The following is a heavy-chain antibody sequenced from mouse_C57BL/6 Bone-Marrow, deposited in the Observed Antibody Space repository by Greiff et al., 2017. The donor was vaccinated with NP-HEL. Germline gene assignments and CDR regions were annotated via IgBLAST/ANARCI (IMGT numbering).Heavy chain of an antibody. J-gene: IGHJ2*01. CDR3: ARHGLYYFDY. Sequence: EVKLMESGGDLVKPGGSLKLSCAASGFTFSSYGMSWVRQTPDKRLEWVATISSGGSYTYYPDSVKGRFTISRDNAKNTLYLQMSSLKSEDTAMYYCARHGLYYFDYWGQGTTLTVSA. CDR2: ISSGGSYT. CDR1: GFTFSSYG. V-gene: IGHV5-6*01.